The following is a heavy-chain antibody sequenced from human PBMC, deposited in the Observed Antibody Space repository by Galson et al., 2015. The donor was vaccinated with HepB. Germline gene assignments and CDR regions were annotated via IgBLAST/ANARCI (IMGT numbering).Heavy chain of an antibody. CDR1: GFTFSSYG. CDR3: VKDPFGLTGYFSGIDAFDI. Sequence: SLRLSCAASGFTFSSYGMHWVRQAPGKGLEYVSAISSNGGSTYYADSVKGRFTISRDNSKNTLYLQMSSLRAEDTAVYYCVKDPFGLTGYFSGIDAFDIWGQGTMVTVSS. J-gene: IGHJ3*02. V-gene: IGHV3-64D*06. D-gene: IGHD3-9*01. CDR2: ISSNGGST.